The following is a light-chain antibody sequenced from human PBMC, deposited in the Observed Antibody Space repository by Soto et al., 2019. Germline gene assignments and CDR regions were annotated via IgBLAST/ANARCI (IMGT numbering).Light chain of an antibody. CDR2: DVS. V-gene: IGLV2-14*01. CDR1: SSDVGSYNY. CDR3: SSYTSSSTLGV. J-gene: IGLJ2*01. Sequence: QSALTQPASVSGSPGQSITISCTGTSSDVGSYNYVSWYQQYPGKAPKLMIYDVSNRPSGVSNRFSGSKSGNTASLTISGLQAEDEAEYYCSSYTSSSTLGVFGGGTKLTVL.